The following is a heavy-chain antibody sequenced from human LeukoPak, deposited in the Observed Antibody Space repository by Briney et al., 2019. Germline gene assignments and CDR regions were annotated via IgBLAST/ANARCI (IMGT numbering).Heavy chain of an antibody. V-gene: IGHV3-30*02. D-gene: IGHD2-2*01. CDR3: AKHGSSSVY. Sequence: PGGSLRLSCTVSGFIFSNYGMHWVRQAPGKGLEWVAFIRSDGSEKNYAGSVKGRFTISRDNSKNTLYVQMNSLRADDTAVYYCAKHGSSSVYWGQGTLVTVSS. J-gene: IGHJ4*02. CDR1: GFIFSNYG. CDR2: IRSDGSEK.